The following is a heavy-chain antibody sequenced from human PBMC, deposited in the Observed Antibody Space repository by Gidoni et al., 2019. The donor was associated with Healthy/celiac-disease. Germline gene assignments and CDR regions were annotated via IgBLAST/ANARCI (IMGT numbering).Heavy chain of an antibody. CDR1: GGSISSGSYY. CDR2: IYTSGST. Sequence: QVQLQESGPGLVKPSQTLSLTCTVSGGSISSGSYYWSWIRQPAGKGLEWIGRIYTSGSTNYNPSLKSRVTISVDTSKNQFSLKLSSVTAADTAVYYCARSYGGSSGSPPLYYYYGMDVWGQGTTVTVSS. CDR3: ARSYGGSSGSPPLYYYYGMDV. V-gene: IGHV4-61*02. D-gene: IGHD3-22*01. J-gene: IGHJ6*02.